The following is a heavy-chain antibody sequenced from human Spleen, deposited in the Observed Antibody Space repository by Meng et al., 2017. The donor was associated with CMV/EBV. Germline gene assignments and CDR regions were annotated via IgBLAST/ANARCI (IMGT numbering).Heavy chain of an antibody. CDR1: GYSFTSYW. CDR2: IYPGDSDT. J-gene: IGHJ6*02. V-gene: IGHV5-51*01. D-gene: IGHD3-3*01. CDR3: ARLPFITIPPAGMDV. Sequence: GESLKISCKGSGYSFTSYWIGWVRQMPGKGLEWMGIIYPGDSDTRYSPSFQGQVTISADKSISTAYLQWSSLKASDTAMYYCARLPFITIPPAGMDVWGQGTTVTVSS.